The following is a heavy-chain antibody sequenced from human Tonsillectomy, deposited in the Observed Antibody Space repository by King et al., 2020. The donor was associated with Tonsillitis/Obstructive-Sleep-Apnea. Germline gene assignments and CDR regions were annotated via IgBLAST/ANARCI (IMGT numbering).Heavy chain of an antibody. D-gene: IGHD2-2*01. CDR1: GGSFSGYY. V-gene: IGHV4-34*01. Sequence: VQLQQWGAGLLKPSETLSLTCSVYGGSFSGYYWSWIRQPPGKGLEWIGEINHSGGTNYNPSLKSRVTISVNTSRNQFSLKLSSVTAAVTAVYYCARVGSSSKRYYYMDVWGKGTTVTVSS. J-gene: IGHJ6*03. CDR2: INHSGGT. CDR3: ARVGSSSKRYYYMDV.